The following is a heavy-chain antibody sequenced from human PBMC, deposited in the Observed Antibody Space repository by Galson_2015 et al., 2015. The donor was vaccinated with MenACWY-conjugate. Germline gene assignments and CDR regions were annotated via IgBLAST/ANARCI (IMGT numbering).Heavy chain of an antibody. V-gene: IGHV6-1*01. CDR2: TYYRSKWYN. CDR1: GDSVSSHSAA. Sequence: CAISGDSVSSHSAAWNWIRQSPSRGLEWLGRTYYRSKWYNDYAVSVRSRITINPDTSKNQFSLQLNSVTPEDTAVYYCARDLVVVVAATFYYYGMDVWGQGTTVTVSS. D-gene: IGHD2-15*01. J-gene: IGHJ6*02. CDR3: ARDLVVVVAATFYYYGMDV.